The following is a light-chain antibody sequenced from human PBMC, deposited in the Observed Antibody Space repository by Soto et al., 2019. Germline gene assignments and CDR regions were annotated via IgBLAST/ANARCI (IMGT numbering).Light chain of an antibody. V-gene: IGLV2-14*01. Sequence: ALTQPASVSGSPGQSIAISCTGTSSDVGGYSYVSWYQQQPGKAPKLVISDVSNRPSGVSDRFSGSKSGNTASLTISGLQTEDEADYYCASYTPSSTYVFGTGTKVTVL. J-gene: IGLJ1*01. CDR3: ASYTPSSTYV. CDR2: DVS. CDR1: SSDVGGYSY.